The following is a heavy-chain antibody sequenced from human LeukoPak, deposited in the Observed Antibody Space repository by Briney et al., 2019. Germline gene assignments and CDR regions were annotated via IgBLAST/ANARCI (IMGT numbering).Heavy chain of an antibody. V-gene: IGHV3-21*01. CDR1: GFTFSSYS. CDR2: ISSSSSYI. Sequence: PGGSLRLSCAASGFTFSSYSMNWVRQAPGKGLEWVSSISSSSSYIYYADSVKGRFTISRDNAKNSLYLQMNSLRAEDTAVYYCARDGGYCSGGSCYYYYCYMDVWGKGTTVTVSS. CDR3: ARDGGYCSGGSCYYYYCYMDV. J-gene: IGHJ6*03. D-gene: IGHD2-15*01.